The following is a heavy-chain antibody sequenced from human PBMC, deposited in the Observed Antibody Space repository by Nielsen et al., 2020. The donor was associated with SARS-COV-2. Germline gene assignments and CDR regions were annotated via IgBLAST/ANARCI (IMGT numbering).Heavy chain of an antibody. J-gene: IGHJ4*02. D-gene: IGHD6-19*01. V-gene: IGHV1-2*06. CDR2: INPNSGGT. CDR1: GYTLTELS. CDR3: ARTVAGFHFDY. Sequence: ASVKVSCKVSGYTLTELSMHWVRQAPGQGLEWMGRINPNSGGTNYAQKFQGRVTMTRDTSISTAYMELSRLRSDDTAVYYCARTVAGFHFDYWGQGTLVTVSS.